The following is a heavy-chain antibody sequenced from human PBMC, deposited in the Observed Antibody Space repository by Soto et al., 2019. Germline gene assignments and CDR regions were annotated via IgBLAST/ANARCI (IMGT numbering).Heavy chain of an antibody. V-gene: IGHV1-18*01. D-gene: IGHD1-1*01. CDR2: ISAYNGNT. CDR3: ATRTTGSITYINPYYYYGMDF. Sequence: ASVKVSCKASGYTFTSYGISWVRQAPGQGLEWMGWISAYNGNTNYAQKLQGRVTMTTDTSTGTAYMELSSLRSDGTAVYYCATRTTGSITYINPYYYYGMDFRGQGSSVTGSS. J-gene: IGHJ6*02. CDR1: GYTFTSYG.